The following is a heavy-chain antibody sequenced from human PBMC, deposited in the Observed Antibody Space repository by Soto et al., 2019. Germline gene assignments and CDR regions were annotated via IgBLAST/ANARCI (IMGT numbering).Heavy chain of an antibody. D-gene: IGHD1-26*01. Sequence: EVQILESGGGLVQPGGSLRLSCVVSVFPFGADAMSWVRQAPGKGLEWVSGLSNTGRRTSYADSVKGRFNISRDNSENTVYLEMNSLRVEDTAVYYCATEMGATQGPFDNWGQGTLVTVSS. V-gene: IGHV3-23*01. CDR3: ATEMGATQGPFDN. CDR1: VFPFGADA. J-gene: IGHJ4*02. CDR2: LSNTGRRT.